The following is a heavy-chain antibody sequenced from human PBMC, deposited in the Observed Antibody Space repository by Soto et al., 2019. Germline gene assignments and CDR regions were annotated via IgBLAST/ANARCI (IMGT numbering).Heavy chain of an antibody. J-gene: IGHJ3*02. V-gene: IGHV4-34*01. CDR1: GGSFSGYY. CDR3: VRDSSGYEGDAFDI. Sequence: SETLSITCAVSGGSFSGYYWSWIRQPPGKGLEWIGEINHSGSTNYNPSLKSRVTISVDTSRNQFYLKLSSVTAADTAVYYCVRDSSGYEGDAFDIWGQGTMVT. D-gene: IGHD3-22*01. CDR2: INHSGST.